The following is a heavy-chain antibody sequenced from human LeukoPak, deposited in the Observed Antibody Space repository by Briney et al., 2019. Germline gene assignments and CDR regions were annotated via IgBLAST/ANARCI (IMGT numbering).Heavy chain of an antibody. CDR3: ASAIVTTRNTWDM. CDR2: ISSDGSST. D-gene: IGHD1-26*01. CDR1: GFTFSSHW. J-gene: IGHJ4*02. Sequence: QSGGSLRLSCAASGFTFSSHWMHWVRHAPGKGLVWVSRISSDGSSTNYADSVKGRFTISRDNAKNMLYLQMDSLRAEDTSLYYCASAIVTTRNTWDMWGQGTQVTVSS. V-gene: IGHV3-74*01.